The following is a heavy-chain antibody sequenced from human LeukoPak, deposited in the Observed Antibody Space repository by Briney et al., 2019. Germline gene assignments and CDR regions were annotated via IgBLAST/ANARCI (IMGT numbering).Heavy chain of an antibody. D-gene: IGHD6-13*01. Sequence: PGGSLRLSCAASGFTFSSYWMSWVRQAPGKGLEWVANIKQDGSEKYYVDSVKGRFTISRDNAKNSLYLQMNSLRAEDTAVYYCASVHWYSSSSHYFDYWGQGTLVTVSS. J-gene: IGHJ4*02. CDR2: IKQDGSEK. CDR3: ASVHWYSSSSHYFDY. V-gene: IGHV3-7*01. CDR1: GFTFSSYW.